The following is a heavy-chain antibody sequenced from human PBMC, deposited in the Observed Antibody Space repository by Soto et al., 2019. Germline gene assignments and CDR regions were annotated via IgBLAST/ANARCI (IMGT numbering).Heavy chain of an antibody. CDR2: IWYDGSNK. Sequence: KGLEWVAVIWYDGSNKYYADSVKGRFTISRHNSKNTLYLQMNSLRAEDTAVYYCFFFQAEDGIRGTVPFSAFLLNRSSDL. D-gene: IGHD1-1*01. V-gene: IGHV3-33*01. J-gene: IGHJ2*01. CDR3: FFFQAEDGIRGTVPFSAFLLNRSSDL.